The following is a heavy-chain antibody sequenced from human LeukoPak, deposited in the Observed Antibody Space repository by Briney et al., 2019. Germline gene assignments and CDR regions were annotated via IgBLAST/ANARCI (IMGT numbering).Heavy chain of an antibody. CDR1: GFIFSTYA. CDR3: TRGVLGVDY. J-gene: IGHJ4*02. CDR2: ISSSSSYI. V-gene: IGHV3-21*01. Sequence: PGGSLRLSCAASGFIFSTYAMHWVRQAPGKGLEWVSSISSSSSYIYYADSVKGRFTISRDNAKNSLYLQMNSLRAEDTAVYYCTRGVLGVDYWGQGTLVTVSS. D-gene: IGHD3-16*01.